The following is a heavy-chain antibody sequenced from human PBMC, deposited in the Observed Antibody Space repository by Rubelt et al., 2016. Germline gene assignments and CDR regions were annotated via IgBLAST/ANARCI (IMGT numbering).Heavy chain of an antibody. CDR2: INHSGST. CDR3: ARRFDSSGWSPFDY. J-gene: IGHJ4*02. V-gene: IGHV4-34*01. CDR1: GGSFSGYY. Sequence: QVQLQQWGAGLLKPSETLSLTCAVYGGSFSGYYWSWIRQRPGKGLEWMGKINHSGSTNYNTSLQSRVTISVDTSKDQYSRMLFYVTAADTAMYYCARRFDSSGWSPFDYWGQGTLVTVSS. D-gene: IGHD3-22*01.